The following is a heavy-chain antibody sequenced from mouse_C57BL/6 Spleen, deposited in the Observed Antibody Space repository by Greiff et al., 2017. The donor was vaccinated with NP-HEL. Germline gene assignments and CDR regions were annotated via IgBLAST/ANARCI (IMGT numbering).Heavy chain of an antibody. CDR2: IYPGDGDT. V-gene: IGHV1-82*01. Sequence: QVQLQQSGPELVKPGASVKFSCKASGYAFSSSWMNWVKQRPGKGLEWIGRIYPGDGDTNYNGKFKGKATLTADKSSSTAYMQLSSLTSEDSAVYFCARRGLGYFDYWGQGTTLTVSS. CDR3: ARRGLGYFDY. J-gene: IGHJ2*01. CDR1: GYAFSSSW.